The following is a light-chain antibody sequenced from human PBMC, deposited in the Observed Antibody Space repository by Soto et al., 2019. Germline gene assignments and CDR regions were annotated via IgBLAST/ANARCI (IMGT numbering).Light chain of an antibody. Sequence: QSVLTQPASVSGSPGQSITISCTGTRSDVGRYNYVSWYQQHPNKAPKLIIFEVTSRPSGVSARFSGSKSDNTASLTISGLQTEDEADYYCSSYSTTSSPHVLFGGGTQLTVL. CDR3: SSYSTTSSPHVL. V-gene: IGLV2-14*01. CDR1: RSDVGRYNY. CDR2: EVT. J-gene: IGLJ2*01.